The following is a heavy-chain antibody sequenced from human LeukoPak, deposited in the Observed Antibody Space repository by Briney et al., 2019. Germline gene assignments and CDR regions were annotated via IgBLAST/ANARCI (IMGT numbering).Heavy chain of an antibody. D-gene: IGHD1-26*01. CDR1: GFTFSDYY. V-gene: IGHV3-11*05. CDR3: AREGRSGSYLGRFDP. J-gene: IGHJ5*02. CDR2: ISTGVTYT. Sequence: GGSLRLSCAASGFTFSDYYMSWIRQAPGRGLEWVSYISTGVTYTECADSVKGRFTISRDNAKNSLYLQMNSLRAEDTAVYYCAREGRSGSYLGRFDPWGQGTLVTVSS.